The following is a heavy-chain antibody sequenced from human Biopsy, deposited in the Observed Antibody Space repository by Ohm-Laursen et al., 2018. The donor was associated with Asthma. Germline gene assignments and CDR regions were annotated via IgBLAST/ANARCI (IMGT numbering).Heavy chain of an antibody. CDR2: IWYDGRKK. CDR1: GITFSTYG. J-gene: IGHJ6*02. CDR3: ARKIAARGGMGV. Sequence: SLRLPCAASGITFSTYGMHWVRQAPGKGLEWVSFIWYDGRKKTYADSVKGRFTISRDNSKNTLYLQMNSLRAEDTAVYYCARKIAARGGMGVWGQGTTVTVSS. D-gene: IGHD6-6*01. V-gene: IGHV3-33*01.